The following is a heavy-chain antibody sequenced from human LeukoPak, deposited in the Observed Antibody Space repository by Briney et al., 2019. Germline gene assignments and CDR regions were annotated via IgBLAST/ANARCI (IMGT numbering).Heavy chain of an antibody. D-gene: IGHD6-6*01. Sequence: PGRSLRLSCVASGFTYSSYTMHWVRQAPGKGLEWVAVISHDGSKKYYADSVKGRFTISRDNSRNTLYLQMNSLRAEDTAVHYCARVASRAYLQYFFDYWGQGTLVTVTS. CDR2: ISHDGSKK. J-gene: IGHJ4*02. CDR1: GFTYSSYT. V-gene: IGHV3-30-3*01. CDR3: ARVASRAYLQYFFDY.